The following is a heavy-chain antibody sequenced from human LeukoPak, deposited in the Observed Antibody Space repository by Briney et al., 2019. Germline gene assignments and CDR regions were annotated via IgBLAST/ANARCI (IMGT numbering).Heavy chain of an antibody. CDR3: AVKLGIVY. CDR1: GFILSTYV. J-gene: IGHJ4*02. D-gene: IGHD7-27*01. V-gene: IGHV3-48*01. Sequence: GGSLRLSCAASGFILSTYVMSWARQAPGKGLEWVSYISSSGSTIYYADSVKGRFTISRDNSKNTLYLRMNSLRAEDTAVYYCAVKLGIVYWGQGTLVTVSS. CDR2: ISSSGSTI.